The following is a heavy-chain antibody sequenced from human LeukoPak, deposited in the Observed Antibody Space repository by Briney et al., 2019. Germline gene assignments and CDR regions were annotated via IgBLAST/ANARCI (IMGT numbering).Heavy chain of an antibody. Sequence: PSETLSLTCAVSGGSFSGYYWNWIRQPPGKGLEWIGEIYYTGSTNYNSSLKSRVTISVDTSKNQFSLKLSSVTAADTAVYYCAREMEEIFYYWGQGTLVSVSS. CDR1: GGSFSGYY. D-gene: IGHD5-24*01. J-gene: IGHJ4*02. CDR2: IYYTGST. V-gene: IGHV4-34*01. CDR3: AREMEEIFYY.